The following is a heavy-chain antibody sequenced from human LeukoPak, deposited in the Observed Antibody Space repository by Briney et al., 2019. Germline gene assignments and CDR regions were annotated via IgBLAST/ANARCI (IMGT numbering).Heavy chain of an antibody. Sequence: VGSLRLSWAASGFTFSNYWMHWDRQAQGEGLVWVSRIPSDGGSTSHADSGKGRFTLSRDNAKPTLYLQMNSLRAEDTAVYYCARYYAVGESFGIWGQGTLVTVSS. J-gene: IGHJ3*02. CDR1: GFTFSNYW. CDR2: IPSDGGST. V-gene: IGHV3-74*01. CDR3: ARYYAVGESFGI. D-gene: IGHD3-16*01.